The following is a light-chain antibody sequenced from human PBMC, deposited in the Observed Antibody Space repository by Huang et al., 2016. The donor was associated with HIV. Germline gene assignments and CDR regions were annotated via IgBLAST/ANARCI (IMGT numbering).Light chain of an antibody. Sequence: DIQMTQSPSTLSASVGDRVTITCRASQSISSWLAWYQQKSGKAPKRLIYKAATLESGVPSRFSGSGSGTEFTLTISSLQPDDSATYYCQQYNSYWWTFGQGTKVEIK. J-gene: IGKJ1*01. CDR2: KAA. CDR1: QSISSW. CDR3: QQYNSYWWT. V-gene: IGKV1-5*03.